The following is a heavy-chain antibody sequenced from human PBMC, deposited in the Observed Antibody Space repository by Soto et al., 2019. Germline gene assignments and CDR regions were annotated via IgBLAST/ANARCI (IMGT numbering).Heavy chain of an antibody. D-gene: IGHD5-12*01. CDR1: GFPFRTYA. J-gene: IGHJ4*02. CDR2: INHNSGTI. Sequence: EVQLVESGGGLIQPGGSLRLSCAASGFPFRTYAMNWVRQAPGKGLEWVSDINHNSGTIYYADSAKGRFTISRDNAKNSLYLQMSSLREGDTAVSYGVRGRAYTGYDLEYWGQGTLVTVSS. V-gene: IGHV3-48*02. CDR3: VRGRAYTGYDLEY.